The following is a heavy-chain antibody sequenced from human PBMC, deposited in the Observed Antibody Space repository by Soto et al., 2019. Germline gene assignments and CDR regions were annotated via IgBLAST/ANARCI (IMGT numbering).Heavy chain of an antibody. J-gene: IGHJ4*02. CDR2: INAGNGNT. CDR3: ARATLFGTQRLVREFDY. CDR1: GYTFTSYA. D-gene: IGHD6-13*01. V-gene: IGHV1-3*01. Sequence: ASVKVSCKASGYTFTSYAMHWVRQAPGQRLEWMGWINAGNGNTKYSQKFQGRVTITRDTSASTAYMELSSLRSEDTAVYYCARATLFGTQRLVREFDYWGQGTLVAVSS.